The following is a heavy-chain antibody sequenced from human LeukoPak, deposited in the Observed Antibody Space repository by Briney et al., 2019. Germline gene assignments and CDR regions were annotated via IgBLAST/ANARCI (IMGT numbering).Heavy chain of an antibody. D-gene: IGHD4-17*01. CDR3: ARAYPTTVTTPYYFDY. CDR1: GFTFSSYG. Sequence: GGSLRLSCAASGFTFSSYGMQWVRQAPGKGLEWVAVIWYDGSNKYYADSVKGRFTISRDNFKNTLYLQMNSLRAEDTAVYYCARAYPTTVTTPYYFDYWGQGTLVTVSS. V-gene: IGHV3-33*01. J-gene: IGHJ4*02. CDR2: IWYDGSNK.